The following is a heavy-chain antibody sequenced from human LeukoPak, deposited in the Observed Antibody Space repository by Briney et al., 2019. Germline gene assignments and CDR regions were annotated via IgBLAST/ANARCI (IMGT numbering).Heavy chain of an antibody. CDR2: ISWNSGSI. CDR3: AKDRGCSGGSCYEFGYYYYGMDV. V-gene: IGHV3-9*01. J-gene: IGHJ6*02. CDR1: GFTFDDYA. Sequence: PGGSLRLSCAACGFTFDDYAMHWVRQAPGKGLEWVSGISWNSGSIGYADSVKGRFTISRDNAKNSLYLQMNSLRAEDTALYYCAKDRGCSGGSCYEFGYYYYGMDVWGQGTTVTVSS. D-gene: IGHD2-15*01.